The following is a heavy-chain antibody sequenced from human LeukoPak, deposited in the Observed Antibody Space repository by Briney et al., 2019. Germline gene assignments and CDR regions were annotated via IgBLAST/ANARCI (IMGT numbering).Heavy chain of an antibody. Sequence: KPSETLSLTCAVYGGSFSGYYWSWIRQPPGKGLEWIGYIYYSGSTNYNPSLKSRVTISVDTSKNQFSLKLSSVTAADTAVYYCARVVSSSSGYYFDYWGQGTLVTVSS. CDR3: ARVVSSSSGYYFDY. D-gene: IGHD6-6*01. J-gene: IGHJ4*02. V-gene: IGHV4-59*01. CDR1: GGSFSGYY. CDR2: IYYSGST.